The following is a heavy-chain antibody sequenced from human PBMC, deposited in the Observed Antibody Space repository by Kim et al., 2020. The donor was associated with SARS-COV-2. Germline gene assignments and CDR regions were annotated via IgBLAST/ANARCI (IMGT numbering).Heavy chain of an antibody. D-gene: IGHD5-18*01. J-gene: IGHJ6*02. Sequence: GGSLRLSCAASGFTFSSYAMSWVRQAPGKGLELVSAISGSGGSTYYADSVKGRFTISRDNSKNTLYLQMNSLRAEDTAVYYCAKDEASGYSYGFLADYYYYGMDVWGQGTTVTVSS. CDR1: GFTFSSYA. CDR2: ISGSGGST. V-gene: IGHV3-23*01. CDR3: AKDEASGYSYGFLADYYYYGMDV.